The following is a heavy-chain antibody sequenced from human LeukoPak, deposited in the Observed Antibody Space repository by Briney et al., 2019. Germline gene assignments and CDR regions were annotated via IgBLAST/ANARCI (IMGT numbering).Heavy chain of an antibody. D-gene: IGHD3-22*01. CDR1: GFTFSSHA. Sequence: PGGSLRISCAASGFTFSSHAMNWARQAPGKGLEWVSSIIDTGERTFYADSVKGRFFISRDNSKNTLYLQMNSLGAEDTAIYYCAKETYSYDSSGYSDTAFDHWGQGTLVTVSS. V-gene: IGHV3-23*01. CDR2: IIDTGERT. CDR3: AKETYSYDSSGYSDTAFDH. J-gene: IGHJ4*02.